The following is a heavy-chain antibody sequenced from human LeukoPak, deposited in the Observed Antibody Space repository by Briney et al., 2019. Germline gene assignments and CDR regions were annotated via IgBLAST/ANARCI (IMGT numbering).Heavy chain of an antibody. CDR3: ARGFNDFWSGSQLEY. J-gene: IGHJ4*02. D-gene: IGHD3-3*01. Sequence: PGGSLGPSCAALGFFFGGIVMHWVGKAPGKGLNWLAFLSYDGGKTYYADSVEGRFTISRDNSKSTVYLEINSLRSEDTAIYYCARGFNDFWSGSQLEYWGQGTLVTVSS. V-gene: IGHV3-30-3*01. CDR1: GFFFGGIV. CDR2: LSYDGGKT.